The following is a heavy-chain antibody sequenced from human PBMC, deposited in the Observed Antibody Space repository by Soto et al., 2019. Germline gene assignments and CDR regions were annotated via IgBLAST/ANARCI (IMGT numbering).Heavy chain of an antibody. V-gene: IGHV4-4*09. CDR3: ARVGSKSFYYATDA. Sequence: QLQESGPGLVKPSETLSLTCTVSGGSISSFCWSWIRQPPGQGLEWIGYICTGGTTKYNPSLESQVTMSVDTSKTQFSLKLTSVTAADTAVYYCARVGSKSFYYATDAWGQGTTVTVSS. D-gene: IGHD4-4*01. CDR2: ICTGGTT. J-gene: IGHJ6*02. CDR1: GGSISSFC.